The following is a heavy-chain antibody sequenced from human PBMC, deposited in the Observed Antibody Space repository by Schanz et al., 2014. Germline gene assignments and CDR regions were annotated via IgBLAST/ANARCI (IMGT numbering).Heavy chain of an antibody. Sequence: EVHLLESGGGLVPPGGSLRLSCAASGFNFSDYAMCWVRQAPGKGLEWVSAISGGGGTTYYTDPVKGRVTISRDKAKNSLFLHMNSLRAEDTAVYYCVRDILHRVYDSGSPWGQGTLVTVSS. D-gene: IGHD3-10*01. CDR1: GFNFSDYA. CDR3: VRDILHRVYDSGSP. J-gene: IGHJ5*02. CDR2: ISGGGGTT. V-gene: IGHV3-23*01.